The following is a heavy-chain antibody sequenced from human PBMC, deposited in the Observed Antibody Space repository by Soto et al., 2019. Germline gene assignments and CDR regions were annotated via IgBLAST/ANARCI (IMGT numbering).Heavy chain of an antibody. CDR1: GFTFSSYA. Sequence: LRLSCEASGFTFSSYAMSWVRQAPGKGLEWVSAISGSGGSTYHADSVKGRFTISRDNSKNTLYLQMNSLRAEDTAVYYCAKGSASARPYYFDNWGQGTLVTAPQ. CDR2: ISGSGGST. CDR3: AKGSASARPYYFDN. V-gene: IGHV3-23*01. J-gene: IGHJ4*02. D-gene: IGHD6-6*01.